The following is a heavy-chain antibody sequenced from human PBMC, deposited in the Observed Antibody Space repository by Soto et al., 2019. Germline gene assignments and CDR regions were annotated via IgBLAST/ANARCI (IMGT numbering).Heavy chain of an antibody. V-gene: IGHV1-46*01. Sequence: SVKVSCKASGYNFTSYYMHWVRQAHEQGLDWMGWINASNGNTKYSQKFQGRFTISRDNATNSLFLQMNSLRPEDTALYYCAKDMKWGGMTTIHYFDSWGQGTLVTVSS. CDR2: INASNGNT. J-gene: IGHJ4*02. D-gene: IGHD4-17*01. CDR3: AKDMKWGGMTTIHYFDS. CDR1: GYNFTSYY.